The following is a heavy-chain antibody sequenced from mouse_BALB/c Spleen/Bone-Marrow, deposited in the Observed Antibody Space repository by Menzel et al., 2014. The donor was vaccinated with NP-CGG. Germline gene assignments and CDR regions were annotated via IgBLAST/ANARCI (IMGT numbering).Heavy chain of an antibody. CDR2: INPYNGGT. V-gene: IGHV1-18*01. Sequence: EVQRVESGPELVKPGASMKISCKASGYSFTGYTMNWVKHSHGKNLEWIGLINPYNGGTSYNQKFKGKATLTVDKSSSTAYMGLLSLTSEDSAVYYCARGDYYGYAMDYWGQGTSVTVSS. CDR1: GYSFTGYT. D-gene: IGHD1-1*01. CDR3: ARGDYYGYAMDY. J-gene: IGHJ4*01.